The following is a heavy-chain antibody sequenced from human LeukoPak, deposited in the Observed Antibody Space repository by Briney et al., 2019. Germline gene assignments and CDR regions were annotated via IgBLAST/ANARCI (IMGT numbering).Heavy chain of an antibody. CDR3: TSDQPYYYDSSGYFS. Sequence: GGSLRLSCAASGFTFSNAWMSWVRQAPGKGLEWVGRIKSKNHGGTTDYAAPAKGRFTISRDDSKNTLFLQMNSLKTEDTAVYYCTSDQPYYYDSSGYFSWGQGTLVTPSA. J-gene: IGHJ5*02. CDR2: IKSKNHGGTT. D-gene: IGHD3-22*01. V-gene: IGHV3-15*01. CDR1: GFTFSNAW.